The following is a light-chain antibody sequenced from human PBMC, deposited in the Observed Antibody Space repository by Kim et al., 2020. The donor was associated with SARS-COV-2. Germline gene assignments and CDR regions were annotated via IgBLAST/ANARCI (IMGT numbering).Light chain of an antibody. CDR1: QSFVYSDGNTY. V-gene: IGKV2-30*01. Sequence: PSSISCSSSQSFVYSDGNTYFTWFHQRPGQSPRRLVYKVSSRDSGVPDRFSGSGSGTDFTLKISRVEAEDVGSYYCMQGTHWPPTFGQGTKVDIK. CDR2: KVS. J-gene: IGKJ1*01. CDR3: MQGTHWPPT.